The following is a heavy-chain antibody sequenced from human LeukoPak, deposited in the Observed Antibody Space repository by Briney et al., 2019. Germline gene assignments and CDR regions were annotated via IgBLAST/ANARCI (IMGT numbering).Heavy chain of an antibody. V-gene: IGHV4-34*01. CDR1: GGSFSGYY. CDR2: INHSGST. J-gene: IGHJ5*02. CDR3: ARPLAAAGTSYDP. D-gene: IGHD6-13*01. Sequence: KPSETLSLTCAVYGGSFSGYYWSWIRQPPGKGLERIGEINHSGSTNYNPSLKSRVTISVDTSKNQFSLKLSSVTAADTAVYYCARPLAAAGTSYDPWGQGTLVTVSS.